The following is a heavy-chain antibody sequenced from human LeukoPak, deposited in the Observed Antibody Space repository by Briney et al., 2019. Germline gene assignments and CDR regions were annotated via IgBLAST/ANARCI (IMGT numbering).Heavy chain of an antibody. D-gene: IGHD3-22*01. Sequence: GGSLRLSCTVSGFTVSSNSMSWVRQAPGKVLEWVSFIYTTGNTHNSDSVKGRFTISRDSSKNTLYLQMNSLRAEDTAVYYCARRAGDYSHPYDYWGQGTLVTVSS. V-gene: IGHV3-53*01. CDR1: GFTVSSNS. J-gene: IGHJ4*02. CDR3: ARRAGDYSHPYDY. CDR2: IYTTGNT.